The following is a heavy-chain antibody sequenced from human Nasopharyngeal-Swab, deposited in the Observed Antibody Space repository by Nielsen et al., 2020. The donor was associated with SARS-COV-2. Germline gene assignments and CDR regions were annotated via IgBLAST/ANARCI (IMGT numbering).Heavy chain of an antibody. V-gene: IGHV3-74*01. CDR3: ARYSSSWGFFDF. Sequence: GESLKISCAASGFTFSSYWMHWVRQAPGKGLVWVSRINSDGSSTSYAGSVKGRFTISRDNAKKTLYLQMNSLRAEDTAVYYCARYSSSWGFFDFWGQGTLVTFSS. J-gene: IGHJ4*02. CDR1: GFTFSSYW. D-gene: IGHD6-13*01. CDR2: INSDGSST.